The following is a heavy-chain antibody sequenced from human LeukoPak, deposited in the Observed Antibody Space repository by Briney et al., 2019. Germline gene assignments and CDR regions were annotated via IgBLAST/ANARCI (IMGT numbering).Heavy chain of an antibody. CDR3: ATGGLERLPVDAFDI. CDR1: GYTLTELS. Sequence: SVKGSCNVSGYTLTELSMHWVRQAPGKGREWMGAFDPEDGETIYEQKSQGRVTMTEDTSTDTAYMELSSLRSEDTAVYYCATGGLERLPVDAFDIWGQGTMVTVSS. V-gene: IGHV1-24*01. J-gene: IGHJ3*02. CDR2: FDPEDGET. D-gene: IGHD1-1*01.